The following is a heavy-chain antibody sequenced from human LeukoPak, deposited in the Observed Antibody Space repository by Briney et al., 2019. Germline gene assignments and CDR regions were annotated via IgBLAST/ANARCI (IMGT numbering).Heavy chain of an antibody. CDR1: GGTFSSYA. V-gene: IGHV1-69*05. Sequence: GASVKVSCKASGGTFSSYAIGWVRQAPGQGLEWMGGIIPIFGTANYAQKFQGRVTITTDESTSTAYMELSSLRSEDTAVYYCATTYCSSTSCSLDYWGQGTLVTVSS. CDR3: ATTYCSSTSCSLDY. CDR2: IIPIFGTA. D-gene: IGHD2-2*01. J-gene: IGHJ4*02.